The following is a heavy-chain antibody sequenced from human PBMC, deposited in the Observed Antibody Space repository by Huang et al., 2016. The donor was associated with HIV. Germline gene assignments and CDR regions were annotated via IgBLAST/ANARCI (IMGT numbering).Heavy chain of an antibody. CDR3: ARGQLGSYGDYDVLY. J-gene: IGHJ4*02. Sequence: QVQLVQSGAEVKTPGSSVKVSCKASGGTFSKYAISWVRQAPGQGLEWMGGSSAMLGTPNYARNCQGRVTITADDSTSTTYVEVSSLRSEDTALYDCARGQLGSYGDYDVLYWGQGTLGTVSS. CDR1: GGTFSKYA. D-gene: IGHD4-17*01. V-gene: IGHV1-69*13. CDR2: SSAMLGTP.